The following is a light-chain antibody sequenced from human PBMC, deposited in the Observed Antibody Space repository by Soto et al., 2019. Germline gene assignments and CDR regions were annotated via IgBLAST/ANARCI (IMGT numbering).Light chain of an antibody. V-gene: IGKV3-20*01. Sequence: EIVLTQSPGTLSLSPGERATLSCRASQSVSSNSLAWYQQKPGQAPRLLIYDASNRATGIPDRFSGSGSGTDFTLTINRLEPEDFAVYYCQQSGSSPRTFGQGTKVDIK. J-gene: IGKJ2*01. CDR3: QQSGSSPRT. CDR2: DAS. CDR1: QSVSSNS.